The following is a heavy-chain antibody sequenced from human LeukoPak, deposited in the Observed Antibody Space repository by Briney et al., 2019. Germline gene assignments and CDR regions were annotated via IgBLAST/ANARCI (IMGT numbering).Heavy chain of an antibody. V-gene: IGHV1-46*01. CDR3: ARDLRYSSGWSASGMDV. J-gene: IGHJ6*03. CDR2: INPIGGST. D-gene: IGHD6-19*01. CDR1: GYTFTSYY. Sequence: GASVKVSCKASGYTFTSYYMHWVRQAPGQGLEWMGIINPIGGSTSYAQKFPRRVAMTTDTSTSKDYMDLRSMRSDDTDVYYCARDLRYSSGWSASGMDVWGKGTTVTISS.